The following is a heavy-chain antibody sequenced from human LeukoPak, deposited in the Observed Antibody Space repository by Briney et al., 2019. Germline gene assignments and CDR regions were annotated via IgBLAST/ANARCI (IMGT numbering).Heavy chain of an antibody. Sequence: GGSLRLSCAASGFTFDDYGMSWVRQAPGKGLEWVSGINWNGGSTGYADSVKGRFTISGDNAKNSLYLQMNSLRAEDTALYYCARDSSGYYFSNWFDPWGQGTLVTVSS. CDR3: ARDSSGYYFSNWFDP. CDR1: GFTFDDYG. CDR2: INWNGGST. V-gene: IGHV3-20*04. J-gene: IGHJ5*02. D-gene: IGHD3-22*01.